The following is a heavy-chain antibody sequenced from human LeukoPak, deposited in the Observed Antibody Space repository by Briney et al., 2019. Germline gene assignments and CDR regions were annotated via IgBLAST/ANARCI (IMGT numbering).Heavy chain of an antibody. CDR1: GFTFTTYG. Sequence: GGSLRLSCATSGFTFTTYGMSWIRQAPGKGLEWVSLIRDSGGSTYYADSVKGRFTISRDNSKNTLYLQMNSLRAEDTALYYCAKGAYGSGSSSFDYWGQGILVTVSS. CDR3: AKGAYGSGSSSFDY. CDR2: IRDSGGST. V-gene: IGHV3-23*01. D-gene: IGHD3-10*01. J-gene: IGHJ4*02.